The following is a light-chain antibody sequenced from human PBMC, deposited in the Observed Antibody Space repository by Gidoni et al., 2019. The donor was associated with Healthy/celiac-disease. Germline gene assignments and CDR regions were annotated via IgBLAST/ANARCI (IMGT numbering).Light chain of an antibody. Sequence: DSQMNQSPSSLSASVGDRVTITCRASQGISSYLNWYQQKPGKAPKLLIYAASSLQSGVPSRFSGSGSGTDFTLTISSLQPEDFATYYCQQSYSTPFTFGPGTKVDIK. J-gene: IGKJ3*01. CDR2: AAS. V-gene: IGKV1-39*01. CDR3: QQSYSTPFT. CDR1: QGISSY.